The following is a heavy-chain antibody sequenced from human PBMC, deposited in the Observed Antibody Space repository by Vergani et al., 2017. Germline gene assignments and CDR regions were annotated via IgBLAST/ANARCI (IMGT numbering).Heavy chain of an antibody. Sequence: QVQLVESGGGLVKPGGSLRLSCAASGFTFSDYYMSWIRQAPGKGREWVSYISISSSYTNYADSVKGRFTISRDNAKNSLYLQMNILRAEDTAVYYCARDLIRRSYSLCFDYWGQGTLVTVSS. V-gene: IGHV3-11*05. CDR1: GFTFSDYY. CDR3: ARDLIRRSYSLCFDY. J-gene: IGHJ4*02. CDR2: ISISSSYT. D-gene: IGHD1-26*01.